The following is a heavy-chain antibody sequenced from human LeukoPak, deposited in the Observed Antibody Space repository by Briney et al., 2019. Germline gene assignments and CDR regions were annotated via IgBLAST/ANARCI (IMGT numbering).Heavy chain of an antibody. Sequence: TGGSLRLSCAASGFTFSSYGMHWVRQAPGKGLEWVAVIWYDGSNKYYADSVKGRFTISRDNSKNTLYLQMNSLRAEDTAVYYCARAQNDYDFWSGYSYYYGMDVWGQGTTVTVSS. CDR1: GFTFSSYG. J-gene: IGHJ6*02. V-gene: IGHV3-33*01. D-gene: IGHD3-3*01. CDR2: IWYDGSNK. CDR3: ARAQNDYDFWSGYSYYYGMDV.